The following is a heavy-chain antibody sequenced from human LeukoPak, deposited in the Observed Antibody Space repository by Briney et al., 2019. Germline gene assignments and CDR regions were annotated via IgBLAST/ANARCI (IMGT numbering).Heavy chain of an antibody. V-gene: IGHV3-23*01. CDR2: ISGNDGST. Sequence: PGGSLRLSCAASGFRFSTYAMSWVRQAPGKGLEWVSAISGNDGSTYYADSVKGRFTIPRDTSKNTLYLQMNSLRAEDTAIYYCARESSVYVNVRGFDIWGQGTMVTVSS. CDR3: ARESSVYVNVRGFDI. CDR1: GFRFSTYA. J-gene: IGHJ3*02. D-gene: IGHD5/OR15-5a*01.